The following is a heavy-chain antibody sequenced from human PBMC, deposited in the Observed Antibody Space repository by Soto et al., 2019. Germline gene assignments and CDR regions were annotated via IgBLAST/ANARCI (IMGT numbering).Heavy chain of an antibody. CDR2: IYHSGST. Sequence: SETLSLTCAVSGGSISSSNWWSWVRQPPGKGLEWIGEIYHSGSTNYNPSLKSRVTISVDKSKNQFSLKLSSVTAADTAVYYCARLSIFGPGGITGRDYDYWGQGTLVTVSS. D-gene: IGHD3-10*02. CDR3: ARLSIFGPGGITGRDYDY. CDR1: GGSISSSNW. V-gene: IGHV4-4*02. J-gene: IGHJ4*02.